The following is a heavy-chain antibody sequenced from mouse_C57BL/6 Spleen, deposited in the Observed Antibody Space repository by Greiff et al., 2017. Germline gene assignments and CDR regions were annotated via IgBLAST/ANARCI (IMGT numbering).Heavy chain of an antibody. CDR1: GYTFTNYW. Sequence: VMLVESGAELVRPGTSVKMSCKASGYTFTNYWIGWAKQRPGHGLEWIGDIYPGGGYTNYNEKFKGKATLTADKSSSTAYMQFSSLTSEDSAIYYCARGGYSNNYYAMDYWGQGTSVTVSS. CDR3: ARGGYSNNYYAMDY. J-gene: IGHJ4*01. D-gene: IGHD2-5*01. V-gene: IGHV1-63*01. CDR2: IYPGGGYT.